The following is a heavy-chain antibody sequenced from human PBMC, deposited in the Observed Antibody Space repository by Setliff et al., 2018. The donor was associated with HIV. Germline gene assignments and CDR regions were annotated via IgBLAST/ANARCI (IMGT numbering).Heavy chain of an antibody. J-gene: IGHJ6*03. Sequence: GASVKVSCKTSGDTFTSYDINWVRQAAGHGLEWMGWINAGNGNTKYSQKFQGRVTITRDTSASTAYMELSSLRSEDTAVYYCARGENPHYYYYYMDVWGKGTTVTVSS. V-gene: IGHV1-3*01. CDR2: INAGNGNT. CDR1: GDTFTSYD. CDR3: ARGENPHYYYYYMDV.